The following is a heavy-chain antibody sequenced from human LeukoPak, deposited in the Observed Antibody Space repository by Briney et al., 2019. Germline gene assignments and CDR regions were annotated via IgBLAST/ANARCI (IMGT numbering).Heavy chain of an antibody. V-gene: IGHV4-30-4*01. CDR2: IYYTGST. CDR3: ARHGKIAVAAHFDY. J-gene: IGHJ4*02. D-gene: IGHD6-19*01. CDR1: GGSISSGGFF. Sequence: SETLSLTCTVSGGSISSGGFFWSWIRQSPGKGLECIGYIYYTGSTYYTPSLKSRLTMSVDTSKNQFSLTLTGLTAADTAVYYCARHGKIAVAAHFDYWGQGTLVTVSS.